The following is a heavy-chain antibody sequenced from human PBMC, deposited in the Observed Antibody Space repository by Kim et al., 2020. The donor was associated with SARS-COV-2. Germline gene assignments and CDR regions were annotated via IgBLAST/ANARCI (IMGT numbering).Heavy chain of an antibody. J-gene: IGHJ5*02. V-gene: IGHV3-66*04. CDR3: ARHDWFDP. CDR2: GGAA. Sequence: GGAAFDADYVRVRFTISRDSSKNTLYLQMNSLGVEDTAVYYCARHDWFDPWGQGTLVTVSS.